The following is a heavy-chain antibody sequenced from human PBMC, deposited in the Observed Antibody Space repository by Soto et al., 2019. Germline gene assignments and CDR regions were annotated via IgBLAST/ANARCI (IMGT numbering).Heavy chain of an antibody. CDR2: INPSGGST. CDR1: GYTFTSYY. V-gene: IGHV1-46*01. J-gene: IGHJ6*02. Sequence: ASVKVSCKASGYTFTSYYMHWARQAPGQGLEWMGIINPSGGSTSYAQKFQGRVTMTRDTSTSTVYMELSSLRSEDTAVYYCARYYLAARGNYYYGMDVWGQGTTVTVSS. CDR3: ARYYLAARGNYYYGMDV. D-gene: IGHD6-6*01.